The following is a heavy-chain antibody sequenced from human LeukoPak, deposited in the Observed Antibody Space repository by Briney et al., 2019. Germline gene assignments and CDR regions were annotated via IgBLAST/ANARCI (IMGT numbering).Heavy chain of an antibody. V-gene: IGHV4-4*07. Sequence: SETLSLTCTVSGGSISSYYWSWIRQPAGKGLEWIGRIYTSGSTNYNPSLKSRVTMSVDTSKNQFSLKLSSVTAADTAVYYCARDHQLLLWFGEFDPWGQGTLVTVSS. D-gene: IGHD3-10*01. CDR3: ARDHQLLLWFGEFDP. J-gene: IGHJ5*02. CDR1: GGSISSYY. CDR2: IYTSGST.